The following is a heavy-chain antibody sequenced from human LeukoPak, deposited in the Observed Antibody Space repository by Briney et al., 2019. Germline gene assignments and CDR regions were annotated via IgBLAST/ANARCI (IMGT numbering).Heavy chain of an antibody. J-gene: IGHJ4*02. CDR2: ISAYNGNT. Sequence: GASVKVSCKASGYTFTSYGISWVRQAPGQGLEWMGWISAYNGNTNYAQKLQGRVTMTTDTSTSTAYMELRSLRSDDTAVYYCARARCSSSSVYFDYWGQGTLVTVSS. D-gene: IGHD6-6*01. CDR3: ARARCSSSSVYFDY. V-gene: IGHV1-18*01. CDR1: GYTFTSYG.